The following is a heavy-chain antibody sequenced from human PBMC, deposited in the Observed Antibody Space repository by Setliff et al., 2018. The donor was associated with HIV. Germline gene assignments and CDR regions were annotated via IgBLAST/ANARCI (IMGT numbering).Heavy chain of an antibody. J-gene: IGHJ4*02. CDR1: GGSISSSNW. CDR3: ARDPGITAAGTEYFDS. CDR2: IYHSGST. D-gene: IGHD6-13*01. Sequence: SETLSLTCAVSGGSISSSNWWSWVRQPPGKGLEWIGEIYHSGSTNYNPSLKSRVTISVDKSKSQFSLKLSSVTAADTAIYYCARDPGITAAGTEYFDSWGQGILVTVSS. V-gene: IGHV4-4*02.